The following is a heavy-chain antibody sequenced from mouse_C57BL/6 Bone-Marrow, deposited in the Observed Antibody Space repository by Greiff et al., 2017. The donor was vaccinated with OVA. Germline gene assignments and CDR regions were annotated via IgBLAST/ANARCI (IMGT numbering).Heavy chain of an antibody. CDR2: ISSGGDYI. CDR1: GFTFSSYA. D-gene: IGHD2-1*01. V-gene: IGHV5-9-1*02. CDR3: TRLLDAMDY. J-gene: IGHJ4*01. Sequence: DVMLVESGEGLVKPGGSLKLSCAASGFTFSSYAMSWVRQIPEKRLEWVAYISSGGDYIYYADTVKGRFTISRDNARNTLYLQMSSLKSEDTAMYYCTRLLDAMDYWGQGTSVTVSS.